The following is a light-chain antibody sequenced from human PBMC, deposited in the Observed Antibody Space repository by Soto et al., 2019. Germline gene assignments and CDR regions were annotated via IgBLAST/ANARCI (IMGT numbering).Light chain of an antibody. V-gene: IGLV1-47*01. CDR3: SSYSSSTTPVV. Sequence: QSVLTQPPSASETPGQRVTISCSVSSTNIESTYIYWYQQLPGTAPRLLIYRNNQRPSGVPDRFSGSKSGTSASLAISGLRAEDEADYYCSSYSSSTTPVVFGGGTKLTVL. J-gene: IGLJ2*01. CDR2: RNN. CDR1: STNIESTY.